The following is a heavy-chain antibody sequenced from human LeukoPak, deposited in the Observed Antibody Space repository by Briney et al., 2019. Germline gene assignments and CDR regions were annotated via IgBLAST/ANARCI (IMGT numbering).Heavy chain of an antibody. Sequence: ASVKVSCKASGYTFTSYDINWVRQATGQGLEWMGWMNPNSGNTGYAQKFQGRVTMTRDTSISTAYMELSRLRSDDTAVYYCARAVAGYYYMDVWGKGTTVTISS. CDR1: GYTFTSYD. V-gene: IGHV1-8*01. CDR3: ARAVAGYYYMDV. D-gene: IGHD2-15*01. CDR2: MNPNSGNT. J-gene: IGHJ6*03.